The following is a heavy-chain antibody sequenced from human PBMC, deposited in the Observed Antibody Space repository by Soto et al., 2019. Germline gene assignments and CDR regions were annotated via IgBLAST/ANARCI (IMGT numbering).Heavy chain of an antibody. Sequence: QVQLVESGGGLVKPGGSLRLSCVVSGLPFRDYYISWIRQAPGKGLEWVSLISVTRSAYTNHADSVKGRFTIYRDDAKNSLYLQMNSMRAEYTAVYSCAPSLGTRLYEFWGQGTLVSVSA. V-gene: IGHV3-11*06. CDR1: GLPFRDYY. D-gene: IGHD3-16*01. CDR3: APSLGTRLYEF. J-gene: IGHJ4*02. CDR2: ISVTRSAYT.